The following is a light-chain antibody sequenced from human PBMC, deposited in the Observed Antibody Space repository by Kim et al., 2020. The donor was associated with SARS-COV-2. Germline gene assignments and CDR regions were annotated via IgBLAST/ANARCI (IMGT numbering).Light chain of an antibody. J-gene: IGKJ1*01. Sequence: EIVLTQSPATRSLSPGERATLSCRASQSVSSYLAWYQQKPGQAPRLLIYDASNRATGIPARFSGSGSGTDFTLTISSLEPEDFAVYYCQQRSTWTFGQGTKVDIK. CDR3: QQRSTWT. CDR2: DAS. V-gene: IGKV3-11*01. CDR1: QSVSSY.